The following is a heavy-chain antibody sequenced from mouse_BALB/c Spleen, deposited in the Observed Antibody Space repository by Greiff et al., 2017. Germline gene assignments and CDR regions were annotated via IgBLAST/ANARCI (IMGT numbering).Heavy chain of an antibody. CDR1: GFTFSYYY. V-gene: IGHV5-4*02. D-gene: IGHD1-1*01. Sequence: EVKLEESGGGLVKPGGSLKLSCAASGFTFSYYYMYWVRQTPEKRLEWVATISDGGSYTYYPDSVKGRFTISRDNAKNNLYLQMSSLKSEDTAMYYCARDYYYGSSYAMDYWGQGTSVTVSS. J-gene: IGHJ4*01. CDR2: ISDGGSYT. CDR3: ARDYYYGSSYAMDY.